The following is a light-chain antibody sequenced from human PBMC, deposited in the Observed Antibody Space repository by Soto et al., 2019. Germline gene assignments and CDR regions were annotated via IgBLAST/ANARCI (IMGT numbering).Light chain of an antibody. J-gene: IGKJ3*01. CDR1: QSVLYSSNNKDY. V-gene: IGKV4-1*01. CDR3: QQYFSIPFT. CDR2: WAS. Sequence: DIVMTQSPDSLAVSLGERATINCKSSQSVLYSSNNKDYLAWYQQKPGQPPKLLIYWASTRESGVPDRFSGGGSGTDVTLTISSLQAEDVAVYYGQQYFSIPFTFGPGTKVDIK.